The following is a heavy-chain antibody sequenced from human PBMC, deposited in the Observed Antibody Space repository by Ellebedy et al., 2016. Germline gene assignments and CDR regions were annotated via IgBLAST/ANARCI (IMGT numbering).Heavy chain of an antibody. D-gene: IGHD2-21*01. CDR1: GFTFSSYA. J-gene: IGHJ4*02. CDR3: ARDPGTRLGCGGDCYHYFDY. V-gene: IGHV3-30-3*01. Sequence: GESLKISCAASGFTFSSYAMHWVRQAPGKGLEWVAVISYDGSNKYYADSVKGRFTISRDNSKNTLYLQMNSLRAEDTAVYYCARDPGTRLGCGGDCYHYFDYWGQGTLVTVSS. CDR2: ISYDGSNK.